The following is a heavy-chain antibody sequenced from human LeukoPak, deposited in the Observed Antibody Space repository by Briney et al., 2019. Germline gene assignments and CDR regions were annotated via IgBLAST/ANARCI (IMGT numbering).Heavy chain of an antibody. J-gene: IGHJ3*02. CDR2: MDYSGST. CDR1: GGSISSYY. D-gene: IGHD3-9*01. Sequence: SETLSLTCTVSGGSISSYYWSWIRQPPGKGLEWIGYMDYSGSTNYSPPLKSRVTIFGDTSKNQFFLKLSSVTAADTAVYYCARARYVNSFYAFDIWGQGTLVTVSS. V-gene: IGHV4-59*01. CDR3: ARARYVNSFYAFDI.